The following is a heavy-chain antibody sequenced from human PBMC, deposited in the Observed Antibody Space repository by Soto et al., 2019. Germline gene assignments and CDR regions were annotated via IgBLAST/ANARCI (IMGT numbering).Heavy chain of an antibody. CDR1: GFTFSSYA. V-gene: IGHV3-23*01. CDR2: ISGSGGST. J-gene: IGHJ3*02. D-gene: IGHD6-19*01. CDR3: AKPPGKKQFNPDAFDI. Sequence: WGSLRLSCAASGFTFSSYAMSWVRQAPGKGLEWVSAISGSGGSTYYADSVKGRFTISRDNSKNTLYLQMNSLRAEDTAVYYCAKPPGKKQFNPDAFDIWGQGTMVTVSS.